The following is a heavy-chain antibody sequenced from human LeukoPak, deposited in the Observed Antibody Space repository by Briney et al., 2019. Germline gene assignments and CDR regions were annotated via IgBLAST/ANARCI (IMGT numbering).Heavy chain of an antibody. D-gene: IGHD6-19*01. Sequence: PGGSLRLSCAASGFTVSSNYMSWVRQAPGKGQEWVSVIYSGGSTYYADSVKGRFTISRDNSKNTLYLQMNSLRAEDTAVYYCARVWYSSGLNWFDPWGQGTLVTVSS. J-gene: IGHJ5*02. CDR3: ARVWYSSGLNWFDP. V-gene: IGHV3-53*01. CDR2: IYSGGST. CDR1: GFTVSSNY.